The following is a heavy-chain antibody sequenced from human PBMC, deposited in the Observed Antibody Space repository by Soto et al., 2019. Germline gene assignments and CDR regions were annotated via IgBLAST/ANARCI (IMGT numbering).Heavy chain of an antibody. V-gene: IGHV4-34*01. D-gene: IGHD6-13*01. J-gene: IGHJ5*02. Sequence: SETLSLTCAVYGGSFSGYYWSWIRQPPGKGLEWIGEINHSGSTNYNPSLKSRVTISVDTSKNQFSLKLSSVTAADTAVYYCARLGYSSINFDPWGQGTLVTVSS. CDR3: ARLGYSSINFDP. CDR2: INHSGST. CDR1: GGSFSGYY.